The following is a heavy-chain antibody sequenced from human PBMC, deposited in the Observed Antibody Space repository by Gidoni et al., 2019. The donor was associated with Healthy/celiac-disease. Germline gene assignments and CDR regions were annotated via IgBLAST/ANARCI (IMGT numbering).Heavy chain of an antibody. J-gene: IGHJ4*02. V-gene: IGHV4-39*07. CDR1: GGSISSSSYY. Sequence: QLQLQASGPGLVKPSAPLSLTCTLSGGSISSSSYYWGWIRQPPGKGLEWIGSIYYSESTYYNPSLKSRVTISVDTSKNQVALKMSYVTAADTAVYYCARVRATSVEMAKTDYWGQGTLVTVSS. CDR3: ARVRATSVEMAKTDY. CDR2: IYYSEST. D-gene: IGHD5-12*01.